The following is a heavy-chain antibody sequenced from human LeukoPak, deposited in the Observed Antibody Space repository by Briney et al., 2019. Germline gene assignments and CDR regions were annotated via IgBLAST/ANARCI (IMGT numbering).Heavy chain of an antibody. J-gene: IGHJ6*03. CDR3: ALERAIMVRGVIIYYMDV. D-gene: IGHD3-10*01. CDR2: IYTSGST. V-gene: IGHV4-61*02. CDR1: GGSISSGSYY. Sequence: PSETLSLTCTVSGGSISSGSYYWSWIRQPAGKGLEWIGRIYTSGSTNYNPSLKSRVTISVDTSKNQFSLKLSSVTAADTAVYYCALERAIMVRGVIIYYMDVWGKGTTVTISS.